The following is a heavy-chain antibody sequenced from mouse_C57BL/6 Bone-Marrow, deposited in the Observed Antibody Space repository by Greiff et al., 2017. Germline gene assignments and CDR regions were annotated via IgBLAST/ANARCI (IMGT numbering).Heavy chain of an antibody. J-gene: IGHJ4*01. V-gene: IGHV3-8*01. CDR3: ARRRDFYYGNYDGAMDY. Sequence: EVKLQESGPGLAKPSQTLSLTCSVTGYSITSDYWNWIRKFPGNKLEYMGYISYSGSTYYNPSLKSRISITRDASKNQYYLQLNSVTTEDTATYYCARRRDFYYGNYDGAMDYWGQGTSVTVSS. CDR1: GYSITSDY. D-gene: IGHD2-1*01. CDR2: ISYSGST.